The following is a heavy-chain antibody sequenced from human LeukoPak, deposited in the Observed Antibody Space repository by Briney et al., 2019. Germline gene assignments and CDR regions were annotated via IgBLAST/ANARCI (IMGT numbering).Heavy chain of an antibody. CDR2: IKSKNDGGTR. J-gene: IGHJ4*02. CDR1: GITFTSAW. D-gene: IGHD1-14*01. V-gene: IGHV3-15*01. Sequence: GGSLRLSCAASGITFTSAWMGWVRQAPGKGLEWVGRIKSKNDGGTRDYATPARGRFTISTDDSKITSYLQMNNLKIEDTAVYYCTTDGGITIRPLFDFWGQGTLVTVSS. CDR3: TTDGGITIRPLFDF.